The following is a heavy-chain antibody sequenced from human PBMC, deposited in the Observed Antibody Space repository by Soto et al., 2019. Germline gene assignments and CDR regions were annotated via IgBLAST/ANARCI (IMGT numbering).Heavy chain of an antibody. J-gene: IGHJ3*02. D-gene: IGHD6-13*01. Sequence: PGGSLRLSCAASGFTFSSYAMHWVRQAPGKGLEWVAVISYEGSNKYYADSVKGRFTISRDNSKNTLYLQMNSLRAEDTAVYYCARWYSSSWYLGVGSGDAFDIWGQGTMVTVSS. CDR1: GFTFSSYA. CDR2: ISYEGSNK. V-gene: IGHV3-30-3*01. CDR3: ARWYSSSWYLGVGSGDAFDI.